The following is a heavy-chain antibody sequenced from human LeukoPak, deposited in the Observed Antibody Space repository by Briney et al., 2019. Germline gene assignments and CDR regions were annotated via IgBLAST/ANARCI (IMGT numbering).Heavy chain of an antibody. Sequence: SETLSLTCTVSGGSISSYYWSWIRQPPGKGLEWIGEINHSGSTNYNPSLKSRVTISVDTSKNQFSLKLSSVTAADTAVYYCAIRAYAAAGLLFDYWGQGTLVTVSS. CDR2: INHSGST. V-gene: IGHV4-34*01. CDR3: AIRAYAAAGLLFDY. D-gene: IGHD6-13*01. CDR1: GGSISSYY. J-gene: IGHJ4*02.